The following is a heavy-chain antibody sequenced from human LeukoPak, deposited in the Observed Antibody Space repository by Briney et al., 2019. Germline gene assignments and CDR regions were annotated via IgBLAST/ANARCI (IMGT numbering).Heavy chain of an antibody. CDR1: GGSISSYY. V-gene: IGHV4-59*01. D-gene: IGHD6-13*01. Sequence: SETLSLTCTVSGGSISSYYWSWIRQPPGKGLEWIGYIYYSGSTNYNPSLKSRVTISVDTSKNQFSLKLSSVTAADTAVYYCARDAGIVAAAGRDPQPDYFDYWGQGTLVTVSS. J-gene: IGHJ4*02. CDR3: ARDAGIVAAAGRDPQPDYFDY. CDR2: IYYSGST.